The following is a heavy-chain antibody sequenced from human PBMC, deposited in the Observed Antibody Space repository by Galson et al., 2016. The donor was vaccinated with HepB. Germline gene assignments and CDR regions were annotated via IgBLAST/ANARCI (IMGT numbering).Heavy chain of an antibody. D-gene: IGHD3-10*01. CDR2: LHHSGST. CDR1: GGSISSYY. V-gene: IGHV4-59*08. Sequence: ETLSLTCTVSGGSISSYYWNWIRQPPGKGLEWIGYLHHSGSTNYNPSLKSRVIISVDTSKNTFSLKLNSVTAADPAVYYCARGSVSSLYYSYGLGVWGQGTSVTVS. J-gene: IGHJ6*02. CDR3: ARGSVSSLYYSYGLGV.